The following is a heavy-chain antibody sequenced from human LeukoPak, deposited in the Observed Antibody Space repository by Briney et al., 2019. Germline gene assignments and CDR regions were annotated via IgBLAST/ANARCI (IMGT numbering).Heavy chain of an antibody. CDR3: AREAYCGGDCELSEQNYYYYGMDV. CDR1: GFTFSSYS. J-gene: IGHJ6*02. CDR2: ISSSSSYI. V-gene: IGHV3-21*01. D-gene: IGHD2-21*02. Sequence: GGSLRLSCAASGFTFSSYSMNWVRQAPGKGLEWVSSISSSSSYIYYADSVKGRFTISRDNAKNSLYLQMNSLRAEDTAVYYCAREAYCGGDCELSEQNYYYYGMDVWGQGTTVTVPS.